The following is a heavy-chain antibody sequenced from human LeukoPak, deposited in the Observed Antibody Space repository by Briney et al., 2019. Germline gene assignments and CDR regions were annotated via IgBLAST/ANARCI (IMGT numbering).Heavy chain of an antibody. J-gene: IGHJ6*02. CDR3: ARDQARSRKNYYYYYGMDV. D-gene: IGHD6-13*01. V-gene: IGHV4-59*01. Sequence: SETLSLTCTVSGGSISSYYWSWIRQPPGKGLEWIGYIYYSGSTNYNPSLKSRVTISVDTSKNQFSLKLSSVTAADTAVYYCARDQARSRKNYYYYYGMDVWGQGTTVTVSS. CDR1: GGSISSYY. CDR2: IYYSGST.